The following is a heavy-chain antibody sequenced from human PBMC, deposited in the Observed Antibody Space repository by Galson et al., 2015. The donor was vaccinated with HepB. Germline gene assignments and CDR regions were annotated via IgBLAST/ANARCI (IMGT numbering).Heavy chain of an antibody. CDR2: IHLNGGEQ. V-gene: IGHV3-7*03. CDR1: GLIFSNYW. D-gene: IGHD1-26*01. CDR3: ARGPFGPSGPVYFDY. Sequence: SLRLPHGASGLIFSNYWMNWVGQAPGKGPEWVAIIHLNGGEQYYVGSVKGRFTISRDNAKNSLYPKLNGLRADDTAVYYCARGPFGPSGPVYFDYWGQGTLVAVSS. J-gene: IGHJ4*02.